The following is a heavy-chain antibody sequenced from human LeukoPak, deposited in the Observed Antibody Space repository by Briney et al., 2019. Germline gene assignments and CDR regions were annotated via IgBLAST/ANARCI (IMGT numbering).Heavy chain of an antibody. D-gene: IGHD2-2*01. J-gene: IGHJ4*02. V-gene: IGHV3-30*04. CDR1: GFTFSSYA. CDR2: ISYDGSNK. CDR3: AVVGGGIFDY. Sequence: PGRSLRLSCAASGFTFSSYAMHWVRQAPGKGLEWVAVISYDGSNKYYADSVKGRFTISRDNSKNTLYLQMNSLRAEDTAVYYCAVVGGGIFDYWGQGTLVTVSS.